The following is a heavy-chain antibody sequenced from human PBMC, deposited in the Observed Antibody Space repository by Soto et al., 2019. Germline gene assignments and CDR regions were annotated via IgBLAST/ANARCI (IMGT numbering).Heavy chain of an antibody. J-gene: IGHJ6*03. CDR2: FDPEDGET. Sequence: ASVKVSCKVSGYTLTELCMHWVRQAPGKGLERMRGFDPEDGETIYAQKFQGRVTMTEDTSTDTAYMEMSSLRSEDTAVYYCATALSGSGRRIQDLYYYYYMDVWGKGTTVTVSS. V-gene: IGHV1-24*01. CDR3: ATALSGSGRRIQDLYYYYYMDV. CDR1: GYTLTELC. D-gene: IGHD3-10*01.